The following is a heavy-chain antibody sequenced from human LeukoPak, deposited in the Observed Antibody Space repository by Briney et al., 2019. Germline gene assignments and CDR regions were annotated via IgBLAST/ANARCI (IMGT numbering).Heavy chain of an antibody. CDR2: ISGSGGST. Sequence: GGSLRLSCAASGFTFSSYAMSWVRQAPGKGLEWVSAISGSGGSTYYADSVKGRFTISRDNSKNTLYLQMNSLRAEDTAVYYCAKEVTMIVVVIPGPDYWGQGTLVTVSS. D-gene: IGHD3-22*01. J-gene: IGHJ4*02. CDR3: AKEVTMIVVVIPGPDY. V-gene: IGHV3-23*01. CDR1: GFTFSSYA.